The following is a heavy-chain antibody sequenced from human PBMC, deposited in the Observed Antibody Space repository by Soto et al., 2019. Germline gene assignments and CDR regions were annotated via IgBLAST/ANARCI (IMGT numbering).Heavy chain of an antibody. CDR2: ISYDGSNK. J-gene: IGHJ6*02. Sequence: QVQLVESGGGVVQPGRSLRLSCAASGFTFSSYGMHWVRQAPGKGLEWVAVISYDGSNKYYADSVKGRFTISRDNSKNTMYLQMNSLRAEDTAVYYCAXXRPXXXXXXXYGMDVWGQGTTVTVSS. CDR3: AXXRPXXXXXXXYGMDV. V-gene: IGHV3-30*18. CDR1: GFTFSSYG.